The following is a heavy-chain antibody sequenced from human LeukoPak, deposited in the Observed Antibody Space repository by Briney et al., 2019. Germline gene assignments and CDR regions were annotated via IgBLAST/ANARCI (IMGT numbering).Heavy chain of an antibody. V-gene: IGHV1-18*01. D-gene: IGHD6-6*01. CDR1: GYTFTSYG. CDR3: ARVASVFYISIAAPEEFQH. Sequence: ASVKVSCKASGYTFTSYGISWVRQAPGQGLEWMGWISAYNGNTNYAQKFQGRVTMTRDTSISTAYMELSRLRSDDTAVYYCARVASVFYISIAAPEEFQHWGQGTLVTVSS. CDR2: ISAYNGNT. J-gene: IGHJ1*01.